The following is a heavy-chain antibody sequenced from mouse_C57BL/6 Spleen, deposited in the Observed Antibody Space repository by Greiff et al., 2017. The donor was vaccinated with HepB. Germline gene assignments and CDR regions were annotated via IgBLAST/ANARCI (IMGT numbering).Heavy chain of an antibody. CDR1: GYTFTSYW. V-gene: IGHV1-61*01. CDR2: IYPSDSET. Sequence: QVQLQQPGAELVRPGSSVKLSCKASGYTFTSYWMDWVKQRPGQGLEWIGNIYPSDSETHYNQKFKDKATLTVDKSSSTAYMQLSSLTSEDSAVYYCARSYRRAAMDYWGQGTSVTVSS. CDR3: ARSYRRAAMDY. D-gene: IGHD3-1*01. J-gene: IGHJ4*01.